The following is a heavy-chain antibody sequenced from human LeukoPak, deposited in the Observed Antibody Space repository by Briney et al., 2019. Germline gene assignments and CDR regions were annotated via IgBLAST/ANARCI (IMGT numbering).Heavy chain of an antibody. CDR1: GGSISSSNW. CDR2: IYHSGST. D-gene: IGHD4-17*01. Sequence: SGTLSLTCAVSGGSISSSNWWSWVRQPPGKGLEWIGEIYHSGSTNYNPSFKSRVTISVDTSKNQLSLKLSSVTAADTAVYYCARGFYGDYPHGLYYYGMDVWGQGTTVIVSS. CDR3: ARGFYGDYPHGLYYYGMDV. J-gene: IGHJ6*02. V-gene: IGHV4-4*02.